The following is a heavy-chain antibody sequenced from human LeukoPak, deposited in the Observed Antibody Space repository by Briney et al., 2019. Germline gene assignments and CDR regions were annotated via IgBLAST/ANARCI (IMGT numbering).Heavy chain of an antibody. Sequence: SETLSLTCTVSGGSISSYYLNWIRQPAGKGLEWIGRTFTSGTTNYNPSLKSRVTMTVDTSKNQFSLRLSSVTAADTAVYYCAQGTPGSSNWYWGQGTLVTVSS. CDR3: AQGTPGSSNWY. CDR1: GGSISSYY. CDR2: TFTSGTT. D-gene: IGHD6-13*01. J-gene: IGHJ4*02. V-gene: IGHV4-4*07.